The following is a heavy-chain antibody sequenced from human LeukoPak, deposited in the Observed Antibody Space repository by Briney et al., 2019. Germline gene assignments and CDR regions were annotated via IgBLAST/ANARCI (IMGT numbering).Heavy chain of an antibody. CDR1: GYTLTELS. J-gene: IGHJ4*02. D-gene: IGHD4-17*01. CDR2: FDPEDGET. CDR3: ATGIYGDYGDYDRIDY. V-gene: IGHV1-24*01. Sequence: ASVTVSCKVSGYTLTELSMHWVRQAPGKGLEWMGGFDPEDGETIYAQKFQGRVTMTEDTSTDTAYMELSSLRSEDTAVYYCATGIYGDYGDYDRIDYWGQGTLVTVSS.